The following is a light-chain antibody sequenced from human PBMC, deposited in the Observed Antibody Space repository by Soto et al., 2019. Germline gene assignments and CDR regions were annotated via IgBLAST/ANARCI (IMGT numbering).Light chain of an antibody. Sequence: VLTQSPGTLSLSPGERATLSCRASQSVSSSYLAWYQQKPGQAPRLLIYAASSRATGIPDRFNGSGSGTDFTLTISRLEPEDFAVYYCQQYGSSPPITFGQGTRLEIK. CDR2: AAS. CDR1: QSVSSSY. V-gene: IGKV3-20*01. J-gene: IGKJ5*01. CDR3: QQYGSSPPIT.